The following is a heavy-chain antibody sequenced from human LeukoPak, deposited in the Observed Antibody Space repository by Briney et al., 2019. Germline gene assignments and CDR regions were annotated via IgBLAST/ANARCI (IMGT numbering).Heavy chain of an antibody. CDR1: GFTFSSYA. J-gene: IGHJ6*03. CDR3: AREGSYYDFWSAKRMYYYYYMDV. V-gene: IGHV3-23*01. D-gene: IGHD3-3*01. CDR2: ISGSGGST. Sequence: GGSLRLSCAASGFTFSSYAMSWVRQAPGKGLEWVSAISGSGGSTYYADSVKGRFTISRDNSKNSLYLQMNSLRAEDTAVYYCAREGSYYDFWSAKRMYYYYYMDVWGKGTTVTVS.